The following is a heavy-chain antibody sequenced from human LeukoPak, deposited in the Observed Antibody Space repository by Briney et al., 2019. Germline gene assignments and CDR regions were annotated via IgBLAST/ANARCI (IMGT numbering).Heavy chain of an antibody. CDR3: ARFGHCSSTSCYSGAFDI. D-gene: IGHD2-2*01. Sequence: GGSLRLSCAASGFTFSTYWMTWVRQAPGKGLEWVANIKQDGSEKYYVDSVKGRFTISRDNAKNSLYLQMNSLRAEDTAVYYCARFGHCSSTSCYSGAFDIWGQGTMVTVSS. V-gene: IGHV3-7*01. J-gene: IGHJ3*02. CDR2: IKQDGSEK. CDR1: GFTFSTYW.